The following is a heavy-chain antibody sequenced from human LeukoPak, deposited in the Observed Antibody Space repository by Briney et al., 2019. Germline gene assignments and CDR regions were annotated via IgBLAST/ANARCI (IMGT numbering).Heavy chain of an antibody. V-gene: IGHV3-30*02. Sequence: GGSLRLSCAASGFTFSSYGMHWVRQAPGKGLEWAAFIRYDGSNKYYADSVKGRFTISRDNSKNTLYLQMNSLRAEDTAVYYCARGPSGYHNTGGQGTLVTVSS. CDR2: IRYDGSNK. J-gene: IGHJ4*02. CDR1: GFTFSSYG. D-gene: IGHD5-12*01. CDR3: ARGPSGYHNT.